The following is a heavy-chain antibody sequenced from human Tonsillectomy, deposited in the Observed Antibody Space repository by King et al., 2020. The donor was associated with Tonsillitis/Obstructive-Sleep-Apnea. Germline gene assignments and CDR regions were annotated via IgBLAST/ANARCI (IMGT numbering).Heavy chain of an antibody. D-gene: IGHD2-15*01. Sequence: VQLVESGGGVVQPGRSLRLSCAASGFTFTKSGMHWVRQAPGKGLEWVALIWYDGSNKYYEDSVKGRFTISRDNSKNTLYLQMNSLRAEDTAVYYCASYSRFFDFWGRGTLVTVSS. CDR2: IWYDGSNK. V-gene: IGHV3-33*01. CDR3: ASYSRFFDF. J-gene: IGHJ2*01. CDR1: GFTFTKSG.